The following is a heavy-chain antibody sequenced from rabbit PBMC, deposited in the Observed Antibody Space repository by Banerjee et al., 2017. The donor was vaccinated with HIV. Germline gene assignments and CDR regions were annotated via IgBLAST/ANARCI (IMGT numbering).Heavy chain of an antibody. J-gene: IGHJ4*01. CDR3: ARDDLGGVYYFNL. D-gene: IGHD5-1*01. CDR2: IWTGSSGGT. V-gene: IGHV1S45*01. CDR1: GFSFSSGYD. Sequence: QEQLVESGGGLVQPGASLTLTCTASGFSFSSGYDMCWVRQAPGKRPEWIGCIWTGSSGGTYYASWAKGRFTISKTSSTTVTLQMTSLTAADTATYFCARDDLGGVYYFNLWGQGTLVTVS.